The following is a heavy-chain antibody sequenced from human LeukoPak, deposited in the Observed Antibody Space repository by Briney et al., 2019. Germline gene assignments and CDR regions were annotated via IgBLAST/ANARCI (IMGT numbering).Heavy chain of an antibody. V-gene: IGHV3-7*04. D-gene: IGHD3-10*01. J-gene: IGHJ4*02. CDR3: ARSHYYGSGRLFDY. Sequence: DSVKGRFTISRDNAENSLYLQMNSLRAEDTAVYYCARSHYYGSGRLFDYWGQGTLVTVSS.